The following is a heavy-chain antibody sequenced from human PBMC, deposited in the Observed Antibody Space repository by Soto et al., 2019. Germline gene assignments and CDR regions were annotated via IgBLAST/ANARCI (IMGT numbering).Heavy chain of an antibody. CDR3: ARYRFSGSRWSKFDY. CDR2: IYHTGST. D-gene: IGHD6-13*01. V-gene: IGHV4-31*03. Sequence: TLSLTCTVSGVTVSSDAYYWSWIRQCPGRGLEWIGNIYHTGSTYYSPSLKSRVVISLDTSRNQFSLRLTSVTAADTAVYFCARYRFSGSRWSKFDYWGQGTLVTVSS. CDR1: GVTVSSDAYY. J-gene: IGHJ4*02.